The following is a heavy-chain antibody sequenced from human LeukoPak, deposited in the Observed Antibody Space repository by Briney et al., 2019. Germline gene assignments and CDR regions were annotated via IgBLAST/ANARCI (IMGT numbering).Heavy chain of an antibody. CDR2: ISGSGGST. V-gene: IGHV3-23*01. D-gene: IGHD2-15*01. CDR1: GFTFSSYA. CDR3: AKGSCSGGSCYSIYYYGMDV. Sequence: GGSLRLSCAASGFTFSSYAMSWVRQAPGKGLEWVSAISGSGGSTYYADSVKGRFTISRDNSKNTLYLQMNSPRAEDTAVYYCAKGSCSGGSCYSIYYYGMDVWGQGTTVTVSS. J-gene: IGHJ6*02.